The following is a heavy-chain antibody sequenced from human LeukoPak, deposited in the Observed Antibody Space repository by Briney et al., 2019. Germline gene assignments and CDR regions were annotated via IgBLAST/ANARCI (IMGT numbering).Heavy chain of an antibody. CDR3: ARDNSVGDNAWWFDP. V-gene: IGHV4-34*01. J-gene: IGHJ5*02. D-gene: IGHD1-26*01. CDR1: GGSFSGYY. Sequence: SETLSLTCAVYGGSFSGYYWSWIRQPPGKGLEWIGEINHSGSTNYNPSLKSRVTISVDTSKNQFSLKLSSVTAADTAVYYCARDNSVGDNAWWFDPWGQGTLVIVSS. CDR2: INHSGST.